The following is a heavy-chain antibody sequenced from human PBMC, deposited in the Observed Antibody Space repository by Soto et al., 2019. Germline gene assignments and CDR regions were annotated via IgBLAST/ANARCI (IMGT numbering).Heavy chain of an antibody. CDR3: ANNQAADYDYYMDV. V-gene: IGHV3-23*01. CDR2: ISGSAGST. D-gene: IGHD6-25*01. Sequence: GGSLRLSCAASGFTFSSYAMSWIRQAPGKGLEWVSAISGSAGSTYYADSVKGRFTISRGNSKNTLYLQMNSLRAEDTAVYYCANNQAADYDYYMDVWGKGTTVTVSS. CDR1: GFTFSSYA. J-gene: IGHJ6*03.